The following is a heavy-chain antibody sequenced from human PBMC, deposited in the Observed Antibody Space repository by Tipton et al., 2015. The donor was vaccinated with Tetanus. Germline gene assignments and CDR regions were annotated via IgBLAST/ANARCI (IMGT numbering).Heavy chain of an antibody. V-gene: IGHV3-53*01. Sequence: SLRLSCVASGFIVSSHYMSWARQAPGKGLEWVSVMYSGGDTYYVDSVKGRFSISRDNAKNTLYLQMNSLRVEDTAVHYCVRDGGSSGWLAYWGQGTLVTVSS. CDR3: VRDGGSSGWLAY. CDR1: GFIVSSHY. CDR2: MYSGGDT. J-gene: IGHJ4*02. D-gene: IGHD6-19*01.